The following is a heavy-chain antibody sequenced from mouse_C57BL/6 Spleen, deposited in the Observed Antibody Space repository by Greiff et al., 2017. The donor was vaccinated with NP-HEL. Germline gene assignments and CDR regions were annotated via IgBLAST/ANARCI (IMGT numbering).Heavy chain of an antibody. CDR2: IRNKANGYTT. D-gene: IGHD2-4*01. CDR3: ARYGNYEDYAMDY. CDR1: GFTFTDYY. J-gene: IGHJ4*01. V-gene: IGHV7-3*01. Sequence: DVKLQESGGGLVQPGGSLSLSCAASGFTFTDYYMSWVRQPPGKALEWLGFIRNKANGYTTEYSASVKGRFTISRDNSQSILYLQMNALRAEDSATYYCARYGNYEDYAMDYWGQGTSVTVSS.